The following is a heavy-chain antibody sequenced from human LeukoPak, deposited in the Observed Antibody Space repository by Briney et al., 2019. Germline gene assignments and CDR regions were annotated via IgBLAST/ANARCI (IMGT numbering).Heavy chain of an antibody. Sequence: TLSLTCTVSGGSISSGAYYYNWIRQPAGKGLEWIVGIYTSGSTNYNPSLKSRLTISVDTSKNQFSLKLSSETAADTAVYYCARDVYDFWSGYYDWGPGTLVTVSS. CDR1: GGSISSGAYY. D-gene: IGHD3-3*01. CDR2: IYTSGST. CDR3: ARDVYDFWSGYYD. J-gene: IGHJ4*02. V-gene: IGHV4-61*02.